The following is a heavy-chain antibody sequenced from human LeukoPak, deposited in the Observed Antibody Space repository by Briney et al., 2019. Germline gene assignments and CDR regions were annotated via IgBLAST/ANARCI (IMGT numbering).Heavy chain of an antibody. CDR3: ARDRGSGYYLSYFDY. D-gene: IGHD3-22*01. CDR1: GGSISRYS. CDR2: IYYSGST. J-gene: IGHJ4*02. Sequence: SETLSLTCTVSGGSISRYSWSWIRQPPGEGLEWIAYIYYSGSTSYNPSLKSRVTISVDTSKNQFSLKLSSVTAADTAVHYCARDRGSGYYLSYFDYWGQGTLVTVSS. V-gene: IGHV4-59*01.